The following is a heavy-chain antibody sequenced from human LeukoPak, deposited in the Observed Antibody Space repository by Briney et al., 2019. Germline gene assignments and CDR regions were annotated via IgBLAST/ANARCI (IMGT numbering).Heavy chain of an antibody. J-gene: IGHJ5*02. Sequence: SETLSLTCTVSGGSISSYYWSWIRQPPGKGLEWIGYIYYSGSTNYNPSLKSRVTISVDTSKNQFSLKLSSVTAADTAAYYCARENSGYDYRFDPWGQGTLVTVSS. CDR3: ARENSGYDYRFDP. V-gene: IGHV4-59*01. CDR1: GGSISSYY. CDR2: IYYSGST. D-gene: IGHD5-12*01.